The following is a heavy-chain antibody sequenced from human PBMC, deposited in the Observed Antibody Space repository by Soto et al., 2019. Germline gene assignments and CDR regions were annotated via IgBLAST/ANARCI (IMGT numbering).Heavy chain of an antibody. D-gene: IGHD5-18*01. J-gene: IGHJ4*02. CDR1: GVTFSVYA. CDR2: ISGSGGNT. CDR3: AKVKRGYTSGFSLMDS. Sequence: PGGSLRLSCAASGVTFSVYAMAWVRQAPGKGLQWVSGISGSGGNTYYADSVKGRFTISRDTSKNTLYLQMNSLRVEDTAVYYCAKVKRGYTSGFSLMDSWGQGTLVTVSS. V-gene: IGHV3-23*01.